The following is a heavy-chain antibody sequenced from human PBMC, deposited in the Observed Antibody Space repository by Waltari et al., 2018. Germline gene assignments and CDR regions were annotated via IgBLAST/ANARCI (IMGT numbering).Heavy chain of an antibody. D-gene: IGHD6-6*01. J-gene: IGHJ4*02. CDR1: GFSLSNARMG. Sequence: QVTLKESGPVLVTPTETLTLTCTVSGFSLSNARMGVSWIRQPPGKALEWLAHIFSNDEKSYSTSLKSRLTISKDTSKSQVVLTMTNMDPVDTATYYCARTVATMYSSSSTDYWGQGTLVTVSS. V-gene: IGHV2-26*01. CDR3: ARTVATMYSSSSTDY. CDR2: IFSNDEK.